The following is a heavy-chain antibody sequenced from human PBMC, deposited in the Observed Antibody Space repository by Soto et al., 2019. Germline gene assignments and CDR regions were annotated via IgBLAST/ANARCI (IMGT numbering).Heavy chain of an antibody. V-gene: IGHV3-33*01. CDR1: GFTFSSYG. J-gene: IGHJ5*02. D-gene: IGHD3-22*01. Sequence: GGSLRLSCAASGFTFSSYGMHWVRQAPGKGLEWVAVIWYDGSNKYYADSVKGRFTISRDNSKNTLYLQMNSLRAEDTAVYYCARGRNLDDYYDSSGHNWFEPWGQGTLVTVSS. CDR2: IWYDGSNK. CDR3: ARGRNLDDYYDSSGHNWFEP.